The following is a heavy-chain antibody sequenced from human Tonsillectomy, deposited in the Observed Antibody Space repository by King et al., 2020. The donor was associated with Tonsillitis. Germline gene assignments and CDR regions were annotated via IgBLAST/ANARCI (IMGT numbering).Heavy chain of an antibody. V-gene: IGHV4-30-4*01. CDR1: GGSISSGDYY. CDR3: ARVYPYSGYDSGLDY. D-gene: IGHD5-12*01. CDR2: IYYSGST. Sequence: QLQESGPGLVKPSQILSLTCTVSGGSISSGDYYWSWIRQPPGKGLEWIGYIYYSGSTYYNPSLKSRVTISVDTSKNQFSLKLSSVTAADTAVYYCARVYPYSGYDSGLDYWGQGTLVTVSS. J-gene: IGHJ4*02.